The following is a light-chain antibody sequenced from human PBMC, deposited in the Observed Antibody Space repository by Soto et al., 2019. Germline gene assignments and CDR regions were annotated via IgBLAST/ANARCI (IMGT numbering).Light chain of an antibody. CDR1: SSNIGAGYD. V-gene: IGLV1-40*01. CDR3: QSYDSSLGGWV. CDR2: GNS. J-gene: IGLJ3*02. Sequence: QSVLTQPPSVSGAPGQRVTISCTGSSSNIGAGYDVHWYQQLPGTAPKLLIYGNSNRPAGVPDRFSGSKSGTSASLAITGLQDEDEADYYGQSYDSSLGGWVFGGGTKLTVL.